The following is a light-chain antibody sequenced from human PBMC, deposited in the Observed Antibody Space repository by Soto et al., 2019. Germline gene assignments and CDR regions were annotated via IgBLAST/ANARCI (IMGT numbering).Light chain of an antibody. CDR2: DAY. CDR3: QQYYSYSSWT. J-gene: IGKJ1*01. V-gene: IGKV1-5*01. Sequence: DIQMTQSPSTLSASLGDRVTITCRASQNITSRLAYLAWYQQKPGKAPHLLIFDAYKLKSGVPSRFSGSGSGTEFTLTISSLQPDDFATYYCQQYYSYSSWTFGQGTKV. CDR1: QNITSR.